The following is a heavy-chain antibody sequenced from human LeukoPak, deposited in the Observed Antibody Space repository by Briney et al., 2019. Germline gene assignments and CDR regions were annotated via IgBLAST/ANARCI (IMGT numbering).Heavy chain of an antibody. CDR3: ATKQWLAPPPDS. V-gene: IGHV3-74*01. D-gene: IGHD6-19*01. CDR2: INTDGTVT. Sequence: PGGSLRLACEALGIPFSKYWMLWVRQAPGQGLESVSRINTDGTVTTYADSVKGRFTASRDNADNTMFLQMNSVRDEDTAVYYCATKQWLAPPPDSWGQGTPVTVSS. CDR1: GIPFSKYW. J-gene: IGHJ4*02.